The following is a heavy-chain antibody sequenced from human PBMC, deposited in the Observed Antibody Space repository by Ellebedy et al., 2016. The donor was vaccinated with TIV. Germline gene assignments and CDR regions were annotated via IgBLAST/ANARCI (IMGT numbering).Heavy chain of an antibody. CDR2: INTDGSST. Sequence: GESLKISCEASGFSFRSYWMHWVRQAPGKGPVWVSRINTDGSSTSYADSVKGRFTISRDNAKNTLYLQMNSLRAEDTAVYYCARLLGGYSSGCIDYWGQGTLVTVDS. V-gene: IGHV3-74*01. CDR1: GFSFRSYW. D-gene: IGHD6-19*01. J-gene: IGHJ4*02. CDR3: ARLLGGYSSGCIDY.